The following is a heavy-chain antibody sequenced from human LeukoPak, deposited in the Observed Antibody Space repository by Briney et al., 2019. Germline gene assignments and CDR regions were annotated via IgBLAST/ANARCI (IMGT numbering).Heavy chain of an antibody. V-gene: IGHV1-18*01. J-gene: IGHJ5*02. CDR1: GYTFTSYG. Sequence: ASVKVSCKASGYTFTSYGISWVRQAPGQGLEWMGWISAYNGNTNYAQKLQGRVTMTTDTSTSTAYMELRSPRSDDTAVYYCARGSRNIVVVPAAIGGGNWFDPWGQGTLVTVSS. D-gene: IGHD2-2*01. CDR3: ARGSRNIVVVPAAIGGGNWFDP. CDR2: ISAYNGNT.